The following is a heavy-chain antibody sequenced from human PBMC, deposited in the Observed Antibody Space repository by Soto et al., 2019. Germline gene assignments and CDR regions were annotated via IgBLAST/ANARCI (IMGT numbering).Heavy chain of an antibody. V-gene: IGHV1-46*01. CDR3: AREKIAVAEYYYYGMDV. Sequence: ASVKVSCKASGYTFTSYYMHWVRQAPGQGLEWMGIINPSGGSTSYAQKFQGRVTMTRDTSTGTVYMELSSLRSEDTAVYYCAREKIAVAEYYYYGMDVWGQGTTVTVSS. CDR2: INPSGGST. CDR1: GYTFTSYY. D-gene: IGHD6-19*01. J-gene: IGHJ6*02.